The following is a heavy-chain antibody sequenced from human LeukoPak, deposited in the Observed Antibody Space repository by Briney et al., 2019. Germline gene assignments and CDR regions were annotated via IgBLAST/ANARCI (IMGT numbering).Heavy chain of an antibody. Sequence: SETLSLTCAVYGGSFSGYYWSWIRRPPGKGLEWIGEINHSGSTNYNPSLKSRVTISVDTSKNQFSLKLSSVTAADTAVYYCARGQLRYYDSSGYYVYWGQGTLVTVSS. J-gene: IGHJ4*02. CDR1: GGSFSGYY. D-gene: IGHD3-22*01. V-gene: IGHV4-34*01. CDR3: ARGQLRYYDSSGYYVY. CDR2: INHSGST.